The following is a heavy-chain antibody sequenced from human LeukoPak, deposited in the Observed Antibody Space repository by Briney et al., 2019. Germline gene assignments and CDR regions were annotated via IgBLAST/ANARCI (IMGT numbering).Heavy chain of an antibody. J-gene: IGHJ2*01. D-gene: IGHD3-22*01. CDR2: MSYSGRA. CDR1: GGSINSSNYY. Sequence: SETLSLTCTVSGGSINSSNYYWGWIRQPPGKGLEGIGTMSYSGRANYNPSLKSRVTISADTSKNQFSLKLNSVTAADTAVYYCVRRAMSTGYDGWYFDLWGRGTLVTVSS. CDR3: VRRAMSTGYDGWYFDL. V-gene: IGHV4-39*01.